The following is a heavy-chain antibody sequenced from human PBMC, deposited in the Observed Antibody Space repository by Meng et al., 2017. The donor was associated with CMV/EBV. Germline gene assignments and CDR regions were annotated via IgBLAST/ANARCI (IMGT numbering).Heavy chain of an antibody. CDR1: GFTFSSYS. V-gene: IGHV3-21*01. CDR3: ARVNIVVVPAAIDGSSFSYYGMDV. CDR2: ISSSSSYI. D-gene: IGHD2-2*01. J-gene: IGHJ6*02. Sequence: GESLKISCAASGFTFSSYSMNWVRQAPGKGLEWVSSISSSSSYIYYADSVKGRFTISRDNDKNPLYLQMNSQRAEDTAVYYCARVNIVVVPAAIDGSSFSYYGMDVWGQGTTVTVSS.